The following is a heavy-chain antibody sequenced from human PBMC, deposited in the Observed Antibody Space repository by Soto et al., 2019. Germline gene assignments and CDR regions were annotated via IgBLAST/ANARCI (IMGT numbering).Heavy chain of an antibody. D-gene: IGHD3-22*01. CDR3: ARDYYDSSGYPWFDH. Sequence: GGSLRLSCAASGFTFSSYSMNWVRQAPGKGLEWVSSISSSSSYIYYADSVKGRFTISRDNAKNSLYLQMNSLRAEDKAVYYCARDYYDSSGYPWFDHWGQGTLVTVSS. CDR2: ISSSSSYI. V-gene: IGHV3-21*01. CDR1: GFTFSSYS. J-gene: IGHJ5*02.